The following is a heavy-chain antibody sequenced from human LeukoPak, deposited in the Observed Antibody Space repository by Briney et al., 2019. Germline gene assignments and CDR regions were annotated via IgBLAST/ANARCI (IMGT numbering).Heavy chain of an antibody. D-gene: IGHD1-20*01. V-gene: IGHV4-34*01. Sequence: PETLSLTCAVFGGSFSDYYWNWIRQLPGKGLEWIGEINHSGSTNYNPSLKSRVTISVDTSKNQFSLKLSSVTAADTAVYYCARVSRYNWNDGSNWFDPWGQGTLVTVSS. J-gene: IGHJ5*02. CDR2: INHSGST. CDR1: GGSFSDYY. CDR3: ARVSRYNWNDGSNWFDP.